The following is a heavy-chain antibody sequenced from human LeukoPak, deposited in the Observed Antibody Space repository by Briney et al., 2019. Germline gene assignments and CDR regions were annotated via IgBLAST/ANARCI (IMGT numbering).Heavy chain of an antibody. CDR2: IYYSGST. CDR1: GGSISSSSYY. V-gene: IGHV4-39*07. J-gene: IGHJ4*02. CDR3: ARALVSFAIDY. D-gene: IGHD2-2*02. Sequence: SETLSLTCTVSGGSISSSSYYWGWIRQPPGKGLEWIGSIYYSGSTYYNPSLKSRVTISVDTSKNQFSLKLSSVTAADTAVYYCARALVSFAIDYWGQGTLVTVSS.